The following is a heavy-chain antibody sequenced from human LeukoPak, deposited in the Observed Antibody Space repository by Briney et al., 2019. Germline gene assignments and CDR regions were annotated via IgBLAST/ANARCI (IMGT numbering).Heavy chain of an antibody. J-gene: IGHJ4*02. D-gene: IGHD3-22*01. Sequence: GGSLRLSCAASGFTFSSYWMHWVRQAPGKGLVWVSRINSDGSSTSYADSVKGRFTISRDNAKSTLYLQMNSLRAEDTAVYYCAREYTVYDSSGYYQDYWGQGTLVTVSS. CDR2: INSDGSST. CDR3: AREYTVYDSSGYYQDY. V-gene: IGHV3-74*01. CDR1: GFTFSSYW.